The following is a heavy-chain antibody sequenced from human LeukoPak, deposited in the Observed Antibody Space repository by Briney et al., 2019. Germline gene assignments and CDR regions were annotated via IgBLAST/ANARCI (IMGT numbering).Heavy chain of an antibody. J-gene: IGHJ3*02. CDR2: INPNSGGT. Sequence: ASVKVSCKASGYTFTAYYMHWVRQAPGQGLEWMGWINPNSGGTNYAQKFQGRVTMTRDTSISTAYMELSRLRSDDTAVYYCARDYYDSSGIGAFDIWGQGTMVTVSS. CDR1: GYTFTAYY. V-gene: IGHV1-2*02. D-gene: IGHD3-22*01. CDR3: ARDYYDSSGIGAFDI.